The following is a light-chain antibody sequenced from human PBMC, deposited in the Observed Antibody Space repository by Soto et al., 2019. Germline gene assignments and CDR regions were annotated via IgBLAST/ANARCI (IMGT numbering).Light chain of an antibody. CDR1: QSISNW. Sequence: DIQMTQSPSTLSASVGDRVTITCRASQSISNWLAWYQQKPGKAPKLLIYDASSLESGVPSRFSGSGSGTEFNLTISNLQPEDFVTYYCQQYNSYATFGQGTKVDI. J-gene: IGKJ1*01. CDR3: QQYNSYAT. V-gene: IGKV1-5*01. CDR2: DAS.